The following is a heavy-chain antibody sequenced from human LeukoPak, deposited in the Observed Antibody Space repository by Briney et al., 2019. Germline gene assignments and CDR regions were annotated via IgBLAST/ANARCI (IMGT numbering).Heavy chain of an antibody. Sequence: GASVMVSCKASGYTFTGYYIHWVRQAPGQGLEWMGWINPNSGGTNYAQKFQGRVTMTRDTSISTAYMELSRLRSDDTAVYYCARDGDSSGYSNLGIDYWGQGTLVTVSS. J-gene: IGHJ4*02. CDR2: INPNSGGT. CDR3: ARDGDSSGYSNLGIDY. CDR1: GYTFTGYY. D-gene: IGHD3-22*01. V-gene: IGHV1-2*02.